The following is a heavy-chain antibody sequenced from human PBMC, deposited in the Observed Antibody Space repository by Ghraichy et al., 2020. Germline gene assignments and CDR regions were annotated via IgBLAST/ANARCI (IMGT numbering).Heavy chain of an antibody. Sequence: GGSLRLSCAASGFTFSSCDMHWVRLAPGKWLEWVSYISSSGSTIYYADSVKGRFTISRDNAKNSLYLQMNSLRAEDTAVYYCARKGSSWKSLWYFDLWGRGILVTVTT. V-gene: IGHV3-48*03. CDR2: ISSSGSTI. J-gene: IGHJ2*01. D-gene: IGHD6-13*01. CDR1: GFTFSSCD. CDR3: ARKGSSWKSLWYFDL.